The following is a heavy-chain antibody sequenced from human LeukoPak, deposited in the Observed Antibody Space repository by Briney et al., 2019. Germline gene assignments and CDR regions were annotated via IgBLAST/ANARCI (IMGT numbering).Heavy chain of an antibody. V-gene: IGHV3-53*01. J-gene: IGHJ4*02. D-gene: IGHD6-19*01. CDR3: ARGSLQQWLVFDY. CDR1: GFTVSSNY. CDR2: IYSGGST. Sequence: GGSLRLSCAASGFTVSSNYMSWVRQAPGKGLEWVSVIYSGGSTYYADSVKGRFTISRDNSKNTLYLQMNSLRAEDTAVYYCARGSLQQWLVFDYWGQGTLVTVSS.